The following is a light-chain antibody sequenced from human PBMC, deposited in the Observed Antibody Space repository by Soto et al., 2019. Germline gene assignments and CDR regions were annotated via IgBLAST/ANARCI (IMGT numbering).Light chain of an antibody. Sequence: QSVLTQPPSVSGAPGQRVTISCTGSSSNIGAGYDVHWYQQLPGTAPKLLIYGNSNRPSGVPDRFSGSTSGTSASLAITGLRAEHEADYYCQSYVSSLSGAVFGGGTKLTVL. J-gene: IGLJ3*02. CDR1: SSNIGAGYD. CDR3: QSYVSSLSGAV. V-gene: IGLV1-40*01. CDR2: GNS.